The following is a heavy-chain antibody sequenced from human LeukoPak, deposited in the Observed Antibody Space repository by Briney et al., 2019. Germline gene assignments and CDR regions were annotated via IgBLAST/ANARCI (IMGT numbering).Heavy chain of an antibody. CDR3: ATVSLNGGSYPD. D-gene: IGHD1-26*01. J-gene: IGHJ4*02. V-gene: IGHV1-24*01. CDR1: GYTLTELS. Sequence: ASVKVSCKVSGYTLTELSMHWVRQAPGKRLEWMGGFDPEDGETIYAQKFQGRVTMTEDTSTDTAYMELSSLRSEDTAVYYCATVSLNGGSYPDWGQGTLVTVSS. CDR2: FDPEDGET.